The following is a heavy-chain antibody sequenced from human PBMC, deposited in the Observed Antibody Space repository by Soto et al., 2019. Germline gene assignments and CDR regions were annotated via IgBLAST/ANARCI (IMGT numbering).Heavy chain of an antibody. J-gene: IGHJ5*02. CDR3: AKSAAVLNWFDP. Sequence: PGGSLRLSCAASGFTFSRHGMSWVRQAPGKGLEWVSTISGSGGSTYYADSVKGRFTISRDKSKNTLYLQINSLRAEDTAIYYCAKSAAVLNWFDPWGQGTLVTVSS. D-gene: IGHD2-15*01. CDR1: GFTFSRHG. CDR2: ISGSGGST. V-gene: IGHV3-23*01.